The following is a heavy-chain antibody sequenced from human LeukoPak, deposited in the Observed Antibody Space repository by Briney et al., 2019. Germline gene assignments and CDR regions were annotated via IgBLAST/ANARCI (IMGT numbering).Heavy chain of an antibody. Sequence: GGSLRLSCAASGFTFSSYSMNWVRQAPGKGLEWVSYISSSSSTIYYADSVKGRFTISRDNAKNSLYLQMNSLRAEDTAVHYCASSSIAARHYYYYYYMDVWGKGTTVTVSS. V-gene: IGHV3-48*01. CDR1: GFTFSSYS. CDR3: ASSSIAARHYYYYYYMDV. CDR2: ISSSSSTI. J-gene: IGHJ6*03. D-gene: IGHD6-6*01.